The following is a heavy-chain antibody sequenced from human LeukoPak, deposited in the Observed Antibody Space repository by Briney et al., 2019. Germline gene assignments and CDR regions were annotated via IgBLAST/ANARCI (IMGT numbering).Heavy chain of an antibody. CDR2: IHYSGNT. J-gene: IGHJ5*02. CDR1: GGSISSYH. V-gene: IGHV4-59*01. Sequence: SETLSLTCTVSGGSISSYHWSWIRQPPGKRLEWIGYIHYSGNTNYNPSLRSRVTISVDTSKNQFSLRLSSVTAADTAVYYCARARLGGIVVVPAGSEGRYWFGPWGQGTLVTVSS. CDR3: ARARLGGIVVVPAGSEGRYWFGP. D-gene: IGHD2-2*01.